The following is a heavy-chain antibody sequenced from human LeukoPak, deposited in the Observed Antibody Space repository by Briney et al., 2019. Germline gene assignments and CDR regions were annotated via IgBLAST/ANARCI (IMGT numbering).Heavy chain of an antibody. J-gene: IGHJ4*02. CDR2: INHSGST. CDR1: GGSFSGYY. D-gene: IGHD6-19*01. Sequence: PSETLSLTCAVYGGSFSGYYWSWIRQPPGKGLEWIGEINHSGSTNNNPSLKSRVTISVDTSKNQFSLNLSSVTAADTAVYYCARSERYNSGWYFYFDYWGQGTLVTVSS. V-gene: IGHV4-34*01. CDR3: ARSERYNSGWYFYFDY.